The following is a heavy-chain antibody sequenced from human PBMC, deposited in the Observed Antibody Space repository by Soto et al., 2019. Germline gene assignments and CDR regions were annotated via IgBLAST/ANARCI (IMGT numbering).Heavy chain of an antibody. Sequence: TSETLSLTCAVSGVSIHNSHSFWGWIRQPPGKGLEFIGSMYYSGGANYNPSLKSRVTISLDTSKNQSSLTVNSVTAADTAIYYCGRVVEGATRHTDFDSWGQGTLVTVSS. CDR3: GRVVEGATRHTDFDS. CDR2: MYYSGGA. V-gene: IGHV4-39*01. D-gene: IGHD2-15*01. J-gene: IGHJ5*01. CDR1: GVSIHNSHSF.